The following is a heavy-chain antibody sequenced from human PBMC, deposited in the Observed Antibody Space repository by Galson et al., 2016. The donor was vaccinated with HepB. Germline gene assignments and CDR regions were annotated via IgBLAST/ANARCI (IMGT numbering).Heavy chain of an antibody. CDR2: ISYDGHQK. V-gene: IGHV3-30*18. CDR3: ANERGSSRSPGY. D-gene: IGHD3-10*01. J-gene: IGHJ4*02. Sequence: SLRLSCAASGVSFSSSGMHWVRQAPGKGLEWVAVISYDGHQKYYVDPVKGRFIISRDNSKNTVYLQMNSLNTEDSAVYYCANERGSSRSPGYWGQGTLVSVSS. CDR1: GVSFSSSG.